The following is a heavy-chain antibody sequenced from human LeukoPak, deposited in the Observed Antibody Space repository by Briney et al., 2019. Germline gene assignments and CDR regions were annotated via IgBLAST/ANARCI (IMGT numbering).Heavy chain of an antibody. CDR2: IYYSGST. V-gene: IGHV4-31*03. CDR1: GGSISSGGYY. Sequence: SETLSLTCTVSGGSISSGGYYWSWIRQHPGKGLEWIGYIYYSGSTYYNPSLKSRVTISVDTSKNQFSLKLSSVTAADPAVYYCARDLVSGYGDYALRGMAFAIWGQGTMVTVSS. J-gene: IGHJ3*02. D-gene: IGHD4-17*01. CDR3: ARDLVSGYGDYALRGMAFAI.